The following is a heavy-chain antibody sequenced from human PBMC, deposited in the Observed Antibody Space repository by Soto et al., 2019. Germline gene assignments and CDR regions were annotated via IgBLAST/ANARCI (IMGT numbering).Heavy chain of an antibody. V-gene: IGHV3-9*01. J-gene: IGHJ6*02. Sequence: GGSLRLSCAASGFTFDDYAMHWVRQAPGKGLEWVSGISWNSGSIGYADSVKGRFTISRDNAKNSLYLQMNSLRAEDTALYYCAKSSPPQAYYYGMDVWGQGTTVTGLL. CDR3: AKSSPPQAYYYGMDV. CDR1: GFTFDDYA. CDR2: ISWNSGSI.